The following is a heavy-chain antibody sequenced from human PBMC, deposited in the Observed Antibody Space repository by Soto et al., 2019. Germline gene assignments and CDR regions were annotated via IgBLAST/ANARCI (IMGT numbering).Heavy chain of an antibody. J-gene: IGHJ4*02. CDR3: ARVAYGDSY. CDR1: GGTFSSYT. CDR2: IIPILGIA. V-gene: IGHV1-69*02. Sequence: QVQLVQSGAEVKKPGSSVKVSCKASGGTFSSYTISWVRQAPGQGLEWMGRIIPILGIANYAQKFQGRVTITADKSTSTAHMELSRLRSEDPVVFYCARVAYGDSYWGQGTLVTVSS. D-gene: IGHD4-17*01.